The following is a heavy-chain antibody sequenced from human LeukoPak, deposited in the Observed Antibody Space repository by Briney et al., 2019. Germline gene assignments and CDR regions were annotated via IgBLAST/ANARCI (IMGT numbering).Heavy chain of an antibody. D-gene: IGHD2-15*01. V-gene: IGHV3-23*01. J-gene: IGHJ4*02. CDR3: ATPLGYCSGGSCKSYDY. Sequence: GGSLRLSCAASGFTFSSYVMSWVRQAPGKGLEWVSAISGSGGSTYYADSVKGRFTISRDNSKNTLYLQMNSLRAEDTAVYYCATPLGYCSGGSCKSYDYWGQGTLVTVSS. CDR2: ISGSGGST. CDR1: GFTFSSYV.